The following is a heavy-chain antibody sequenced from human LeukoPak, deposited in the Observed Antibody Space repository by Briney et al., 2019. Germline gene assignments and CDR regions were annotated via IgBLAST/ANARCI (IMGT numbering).Heavy chain of an antibody. CDR2: IYYGGST. V-gene: IGHV4-39*01. Sequence: PSETLSLTCTVSGGSISSSSYYWGWIRQPPGKGLEWIGSIYYGGSTYYNPSLKSRVTISVDTSKNQFSLKLSSVTAADTAVYYCASRDCSSTSCYYYYYYMDVWGKGTTVTVSS. J-gene: IGHJ6*03. D-gene: IGHD2-2*01. CDR1: GGSISSSSYY. CDR3: ASRDCSSTSCYYYYYYMDV.